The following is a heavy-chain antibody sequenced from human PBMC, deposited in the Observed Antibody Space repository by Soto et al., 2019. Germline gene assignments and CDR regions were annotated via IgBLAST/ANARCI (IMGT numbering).Heavy chain of an antibody. CDR1: GFTFSSYG. CDR3: ARDHYDSSGYLGAHDY. D-gene: IGHD3-22*01. V-gene: IGHV3-33*01. CDR2: IWYDGSNK. Sequence: QVQLVESGGGVVQPGRSLRLSCAASGFTFSSYGMHWVRQAPGKGLEWAAVIWYDGSNKYYADSVKGRFTISRDNSKNTLYLQMNRLGAEDTAVYYCARDHYDSSGYLGAHDYWGQGTLVTVSS. J-gene: IGHJ4*02.